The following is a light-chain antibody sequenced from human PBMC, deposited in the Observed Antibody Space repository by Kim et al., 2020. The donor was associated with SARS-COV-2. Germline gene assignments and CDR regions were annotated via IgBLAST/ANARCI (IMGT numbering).Light chain of an antibody. V-gene: IGLV3-21*02. Sequence: PGQTASITCVGIHLITKSVHWYQQKPGQAPVVVIYNDSDRPSGIPERFSASNSANTATLTISGVEAGDEAAYYCQVWDRSSDVNVVFGGGTQLTVL. CDR3: QVWDRSSDVNVV. CDR1: HLITKS. CDR2: NDS. J-gene: IGLJ2*01.